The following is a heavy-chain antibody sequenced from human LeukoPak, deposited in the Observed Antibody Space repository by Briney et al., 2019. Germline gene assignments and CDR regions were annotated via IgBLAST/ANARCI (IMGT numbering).Heavy chain of an antibody. CDR1: GFSFSTYG. J-gene: IGHJ4*02. CDR2: ITTNSDNT. CDR3: TKGQSTIATRRFDA. V-gene: IGHV3-23*01. Sequence: GGSVRLSCAASGFSFSTYGMNWVRQAPGKGREGVSTITTNSDNTYYTDSVKGRFTISRDNSRSMLFLQMNSLSAEDTAVYYCTKGQSTIATRRFDAWGQGTLVTVSS. D-gene: IGHD6-6*01.